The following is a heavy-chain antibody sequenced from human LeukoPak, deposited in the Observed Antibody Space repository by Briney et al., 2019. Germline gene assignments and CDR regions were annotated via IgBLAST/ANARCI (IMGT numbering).Heavy chain of an antibody. CDR3: ARVGTGNSDFDY. CDR2: INTYNGNT. V-gene: IGHV1-18*01. J-gene: IGHJ4*02. D-gene: IGHD4-23*01. CDR1: GYTFTSYG. Sequence: ASVKVSCKASGYTFTSYGINWVRQAPGQGLEWMGWINTYNGNTNYAQTLQGRVTMTTDTSTSTAYVELRSLRSDDTAVYYCARVGTGNSDFDYWGQGTLVTVSS.